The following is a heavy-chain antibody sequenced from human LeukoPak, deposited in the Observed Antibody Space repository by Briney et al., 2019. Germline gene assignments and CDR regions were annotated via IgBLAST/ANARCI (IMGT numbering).Heavy chain of an antibody. J-gene: IGHJ4*02. V-gene: IGHV3-23*01. CDR1: GYTFSSYA. D-gene: IGHD3-16*02. Sequence: PGEGLRLACGAYGYTFSSYARGRGRRARGRGVEWVEAISGSGGSTYYAHSVKGRFTISRDNSKNTLYLQLNSLRAEDTAVYYCAKAQLYQRRPFLDWGQGTLVTVSS. CDR3: AKAQLYQRRPFLD. CDR2: ISGSGGST.